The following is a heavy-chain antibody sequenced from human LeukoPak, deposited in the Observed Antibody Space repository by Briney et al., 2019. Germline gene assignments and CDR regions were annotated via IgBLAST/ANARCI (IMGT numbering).Heavy chain of an antibody. CDR3: ARSAIDAFDI. CDR2: IHNSGST. V-gene: IGHV4-59*08. D-gene: IGHD6-25*01. J-gene: IGHJ3*02. CDR1: GGSISSYY. Sequence: KSSETLSLTCTVSGGSISSYYWSWIRQPPGKGLECIGYIHNSGSTNYNPSLKSRVSISVDTSKNQFSLKLSSVTAADTAVYYCARSAIDAFDIWGQGTMVTVSS.